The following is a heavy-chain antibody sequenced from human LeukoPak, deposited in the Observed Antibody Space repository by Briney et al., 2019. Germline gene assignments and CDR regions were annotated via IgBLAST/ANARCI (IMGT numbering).Heavy chain of an antibody. CDR3: ARIGHDLYQTFDF. J-gene: IGHJ4*01. CDR1: GGSISSGSYY. Sequence: PSETLSLTCTVSGGSISSGSYYWSWIRQPAGKGLEWIGRIYTSGSTNYNPSLKSRVTISVDTSKNQFSLKLSSVTAADTAIYYCARIGHDLYQTFDFWGNGNLITVSS. CDR2: IYTSGST. V-gene: IGHV4-61*02. D-gene: IGHD2-2*01.